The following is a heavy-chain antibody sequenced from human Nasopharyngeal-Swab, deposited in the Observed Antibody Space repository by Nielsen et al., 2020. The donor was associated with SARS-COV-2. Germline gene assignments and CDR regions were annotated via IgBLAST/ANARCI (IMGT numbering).Heavy chain of an antibody. J-gene: IGHJ4*02. Sequence: WIRQPPGKGLEWVSYISSSGSTIYYADSVKGRFTISRDNAKNSLYLQMNSLRAEDTAVYYCARQYCSSTSCYAGAYFDYRGQGTLVTVSS. D-gene: IGHD2-2*01. CDR2: ISSSGSTI. CDR3: ARQYCSSTSCYAGAYFDY. V-gene: IGHV3-48*03.